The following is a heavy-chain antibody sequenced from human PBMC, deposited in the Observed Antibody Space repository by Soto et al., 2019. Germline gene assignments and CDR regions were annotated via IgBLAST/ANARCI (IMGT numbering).Heavy chain of an antibody. J-gene: IGHJ4*01. V-gene: IGHV1-69*13. Sequence: SVKVSCKASGGTFSSYAISWVRQAPRQGLEWMGGIIPIFGTANYAQKFQGRVTITADESTGAAYMGLSSLISEDTAVYYCSREGSGSYLYYFEDGAHGTLVTVSS. CDR1: GGTFSSYA. CDR2: IIPIFGTA. CDR3: SREGSGSYLYYFED. D-gene: IGHD1-26*01.